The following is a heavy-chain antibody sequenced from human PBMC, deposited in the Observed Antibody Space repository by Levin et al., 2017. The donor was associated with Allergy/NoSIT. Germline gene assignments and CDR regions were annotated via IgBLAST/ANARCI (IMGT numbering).Heavy chain of an antibody. CDR3: AKGESSGGGCYSSLDF. CDR2: ICGGAGST. Sequence: LGESLKISCAASGFTFSTYAMSWVRQAPGKGLEWVSGICGGAGSTYYAASVRGRFTISRDNSKNTLYMQMNSLRAEDTALYYCAKGESSGGGCYSSLDFWGQGTLVTVSS. D-gene: IGHD2-15*01. V-gene: IGHV3-23*01. J-gene: IGHJ4*02. CDR1: GFTFSTYA.